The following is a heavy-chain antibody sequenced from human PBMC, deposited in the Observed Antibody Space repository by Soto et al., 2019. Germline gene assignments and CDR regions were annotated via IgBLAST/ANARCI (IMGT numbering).Heavy chain of an antibody. CDR2: IYRGGST. CDR1: GFTVSSNY. Sequence: EVQLVESGGGLIQPGGSLRLSCAASGFTVSSNYMSWVRQAPGKGLEWVSVIYRGGSTYYADSVKGRFTISRDNSKNTLYLQMNSLRAEDTAVYYCARAGQYSTASPFDYWGQGTLVTVSS. J-gene: IGHJ4*02. CDR3: ARAGQYSTASPFDY. V-gene: IGHV3-53*01. D-gene: IGHD6-6*01.